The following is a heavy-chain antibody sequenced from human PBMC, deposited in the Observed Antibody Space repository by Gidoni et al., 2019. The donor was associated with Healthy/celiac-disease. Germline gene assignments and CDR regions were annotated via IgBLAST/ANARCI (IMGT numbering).Heavy chain of an antibody. V-gene: IGHV4-59*01. CDR2: IYYSGST. CDR3: ARARGFGELFD. D-gene: IGHD3-10*01. J-gene: IGHJ4*02. CDR1: GGSISSYY. Sequence: QVQLQESGPGLVKPSETLSLTCTASGGSISSYYWSWIRQPPGKGLEWIGYIYYSGSTNYNPSLKSRVTISVDTSKNQFSLKLSSVTAADTAVYYCARARGFGELFDWGQGTLVTVSS.